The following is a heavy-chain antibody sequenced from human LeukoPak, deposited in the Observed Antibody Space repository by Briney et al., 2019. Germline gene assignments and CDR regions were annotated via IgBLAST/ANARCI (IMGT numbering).Heavy chain of an antibody. Sequence: PSETLSLTCAVYGGSFSGYYWSWIRQPPGKGLEWIGYIYYSGSTNYNPSLKSRVTISVDTSKNQFSLKLSSVTAADTAVYYCARAYSSSWCPDYWGQGTLVTVSS. J-gene: IGHJ4*02. CDR3: ARAYSSSWCPDY. V-gene: IGHV4-59*01. CDR2: IYYSGST. D-gene: IGHD6-13*01. CDR1: GGSFSGYY.